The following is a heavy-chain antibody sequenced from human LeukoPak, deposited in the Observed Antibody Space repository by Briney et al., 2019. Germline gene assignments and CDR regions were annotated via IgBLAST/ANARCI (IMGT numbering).Heavy chain of an antibody. J-gene: IGHJ6*02. D-gene: IGHD4-17*01. CDR3: ARDFPLYGEGRGMDV. CDR1: GYTFTSYG. V-gene: IGHV1-18*01. Sequence: ASMKVSCKASGYTFTSYGISWVRQAPGQGLEWMGWISAYNGNTNYAQKLQGRVTMTTDTSTSTAYMELRSLRSDDTAVYYCARDFPLYGEGRGMDVWGQGTTVTVSS. CDR2: ISAYNGNT.